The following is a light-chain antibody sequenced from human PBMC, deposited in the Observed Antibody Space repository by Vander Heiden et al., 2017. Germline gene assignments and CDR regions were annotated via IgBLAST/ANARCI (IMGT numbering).Light chain of an antibody. Sequence: EIVLTQSPATLSLSPGERATLSCRASQSVSTYFAWYQHKLGQAPRLLIYDASNRATGIPARFSGSGSGTDFTLTISSLEPEDFAVYYCQQRSTWPYTFGHETKLEIK. CDR2: DAS. J-gene: IGKJ2*01. V-gene: IGKV3-11*01. CDR1: QSVSTY. CDR3: QQRSTWPYT.